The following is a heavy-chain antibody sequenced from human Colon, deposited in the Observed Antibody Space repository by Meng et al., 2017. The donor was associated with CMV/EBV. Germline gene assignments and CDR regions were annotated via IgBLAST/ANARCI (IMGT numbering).Heavy chain of an antibody. CDR1: GYIFTNYG. D-gene: IGHD2-15*01. CDR2: ISTSTGNT. V-gene: IGHV1-18*01. J-gene: IGHJ4*02. Sequence: GESLKISCKASGYIFTNYGITWVRQAPGQGLEWMGWISTSTGNTNYPQKLQDRVTMTTDPRTNTAYMELRGLRSDDTAVYYCARDRQCSVWGQGTLVTVSS. CDR3: ARDRQCSV.